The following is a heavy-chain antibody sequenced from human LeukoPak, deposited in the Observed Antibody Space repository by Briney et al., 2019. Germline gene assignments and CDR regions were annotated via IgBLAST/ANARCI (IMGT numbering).Heavy chain of an antibody. CDR2: ISGSGGST. CDR1: GFTFSSYA. J-gene: IGHJ4*02. Sequence: GGSLRLSCAASGFTFSSYAMSWVRQAPGKGLEWVSAISGSGGSTYYAGSVKGRFTISRDNSKNTLYLQMNSLRAEDTAVYYCAKDGPYYYGSGSYYIDYFDYWGQGTLVTVSS. V-gene: IGHV3-23*01. CDR3: AKDGPYYYGSGSYYIDYFDY. D-gene: IGHD3-10*01.